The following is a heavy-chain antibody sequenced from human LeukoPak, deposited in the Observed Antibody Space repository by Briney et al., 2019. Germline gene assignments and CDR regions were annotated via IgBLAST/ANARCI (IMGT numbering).Heavy chain of an antibody. CDR3: ARVEATPVIAAAGTDY. Sequence: GGSLRLSCAASGFTFSSYWMSWVRQAPGKGLEWVANIRQDGSEKYYVDSVKGRFTISRDNAKNSLYLQMNSLRAEDTAVYYCARVEATPVIAAAGTDYWGQGTLVTVSS. CDR2: IRQDGSEK. V-gene: IGHV3-7*01. D-gene: IGHD6-13*01. J-gene: IGHJ4*02. CDR1: GFTFSSYW.